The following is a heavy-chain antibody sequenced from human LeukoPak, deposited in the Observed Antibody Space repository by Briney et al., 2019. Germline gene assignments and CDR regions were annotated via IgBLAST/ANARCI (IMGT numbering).Heavy chain of an antibody. CDR2: IRHSDDST. J-gene: IGHJ6*02. V-gene: IGHV3-23*01. D-gene: IGHD3-3*01. Sequence: GGSLRLSCAASGFTFSSYAMSWVRQPPGKGLEWVSVIRHSDDSTYNADSVKGRFTISRDISKNTLYLQMNSLRAEDTAVYYCAKGLNYDFWSGYPPPDYYGMDVWGQGTTVTVSS. CDR3: AKGLNYDFWSGYPPPDYYGMDV. CDR1: GFTFSSYA.